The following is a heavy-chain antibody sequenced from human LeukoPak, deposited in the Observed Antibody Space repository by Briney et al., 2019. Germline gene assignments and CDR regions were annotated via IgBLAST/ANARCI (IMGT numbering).Heavy chain of an antibody. V-gene: IGHV3-23*01. D-gene: IGHD2-8*01. Sequence: GGSLRLSCAASGFTFSSYAVNWVRQAPGKGLEWVSAISGSGGSTYYADSVKGRFTISRDNSKNTLYLQMNSLRAEDTAVYYCANVKLGYMTNGGWGQGTLVTVSS. CDR1: GFTFSSYA. CDR2: ISGSGGST. J-gene: IGHJ4*02. CDR3: ANVKLGYMTNGG.